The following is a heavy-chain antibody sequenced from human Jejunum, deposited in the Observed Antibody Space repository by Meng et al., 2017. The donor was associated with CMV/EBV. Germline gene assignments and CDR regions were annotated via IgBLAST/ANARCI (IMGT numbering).Heavy chain of an antibody. CDR2: INSDGSIT. V-gene: IGHV3-74*01. CDR3: ARGGYDFWTDYLHY. J-gene: IGHJ4*02. Sequence: GFTLSSYYMHWVRQAPGKGLVWVSRINSDGSITYYADSLKGRFTISRDSAKNTLYLQMNSLRAEDTAIYYCARGGYDFWTDYLHYWGQGTLVTVSS. CDR1: GFTLSSYY. D-gene: IGHD3-3*01.